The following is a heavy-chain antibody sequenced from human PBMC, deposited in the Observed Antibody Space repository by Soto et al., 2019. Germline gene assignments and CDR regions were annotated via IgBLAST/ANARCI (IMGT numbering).Heavy chain of an antibody. CDR2: IYYSGST. CDR1: GGSISSYY. Sequence: SETLSLTCTVSGGSISSYYWSWIRQPPGKGLEWIGYIYYSGSTNYNPSLKSRVTISVDTSKNQFSLKLSSVTAADTAVYYCARVGMSGFFDYWGQGTLVTVSS. V-gene: IGHV4-59*01. J-gene: IGHJ4*02. D-gene: IGHD5-12*01. CDR3: ARVGMSGFFDY.